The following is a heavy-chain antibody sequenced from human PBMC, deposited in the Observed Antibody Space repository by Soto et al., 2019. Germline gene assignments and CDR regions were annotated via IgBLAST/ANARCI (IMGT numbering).Heavy chain of an antibody. CDR2: IIPICGTA. CDR1: GGTFSSYA. V-gene: IGHV1-69*15. D-gene: IGHD6-13*01. CDR3: ASEGVRDSSTWIFDY. J-gene: IGHJ4*02. Sequence: QVQLVQSGAEVKKPGSSVKVSCKASGGTFSSYAISWVRQAPGQGLEWRGRIIPICGTANYAQKFQGRVTITADESTSTAYMELSSLRSEDTAVYYFASEGVRDSSTWIFDYWGQGTLVTVSS.